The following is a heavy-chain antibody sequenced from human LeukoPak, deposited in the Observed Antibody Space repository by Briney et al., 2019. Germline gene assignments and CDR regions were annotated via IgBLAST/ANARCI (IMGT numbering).Heavy chain of an antibody. V-gene: IGHV4-34*01. J-gene: IGHJ3*02. Sequence: SETLSLTCAVYGVSFSGYYWSWIRQSPGKGLEWIGEINHSGSTNYNPSLKSRVTISIDTSKNQFSLKLSSVTAADTAVYYCARQGYHDYVWGSYEIDIWGQGTMVTVSS. CDR2: INHSGST. CDR1: GVSFSGYY. D-gene: IGHD3-16*01. CDR3: ARQGYHDYVWGSYEIDI.